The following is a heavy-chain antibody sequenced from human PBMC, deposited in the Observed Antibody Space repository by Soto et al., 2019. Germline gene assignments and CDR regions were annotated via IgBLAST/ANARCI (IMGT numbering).Heavy chain of an antibody. CDR1: GGSISSYY. Sequence: NPSETLSLTCTVSGGSISSYYWSWIRQPAGKGLEWIGRIYTSGSTNYNPSLKSRVTMSVDTPKNQFSLKLSSVTAADTAVYYCARLRIATNNYKWFDPWGQGTLVTVSS. V-gene: IGHV4-4*07. CDR2: IYTSGST. J-gene: IGHJ5*02. CDR3: ARLRIATNNYKWFDP. D-gene: IGHD2-21*01.